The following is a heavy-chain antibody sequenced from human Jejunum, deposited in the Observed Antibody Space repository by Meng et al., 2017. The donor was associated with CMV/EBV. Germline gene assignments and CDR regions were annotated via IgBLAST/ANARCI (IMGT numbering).Heavy chain of an antibody. CDR3: ARGNYDSSGYYLDY. CDR2: INHSRGT. V-gene: IGHV4-34*01. J-gene: IGHJ4*02. D-gene: IGHD3-22*01. CDR1: GASFSSYY. Sequence: VNIQQLGGGRLRPPQTLALSCAVYGASFSSYYWSWLRQPPGKGLEWIGEINHSRGTKYNPSLKSRVTISADTSKNQFSLKLTSVTAADTSVYYCARGNYDSSGYYLDYWGQGTLVTVSS.